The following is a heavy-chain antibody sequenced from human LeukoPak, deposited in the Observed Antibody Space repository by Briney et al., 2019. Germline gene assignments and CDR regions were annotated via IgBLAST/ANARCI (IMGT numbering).Heavy chain of an antibody. CDR2: IYYSGST. J-gene: IGHJ6*02. Sequence: SQTLSLTCTVSGGSISSSNYWWSWIRQHPGKGLEWIGYIYYSGSTNYNPSLKSRVTISVDTSKNQFSLKLSSVTAADTAVYYCARDSSGWYRGYGMDVWGQGTTVTVSS. CDR3: ARDSSGWYRGYGMDV. D-gene: IGHD6-19*01. V-gene: IGHV4-31*03. CDR1: GGSISSSNYW.